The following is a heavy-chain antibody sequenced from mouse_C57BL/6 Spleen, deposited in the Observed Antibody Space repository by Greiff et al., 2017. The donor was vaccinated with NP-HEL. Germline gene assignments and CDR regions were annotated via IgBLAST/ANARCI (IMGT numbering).Heavy chain of an antibody. J-gene: IGHJ3*01. CDR3: ARSRDSSGYAAY. Sequence: QVQLQQSGPELVKPGASVKISCKASGYAFSSSWMNWVKQRPGKGLEWIGRIYPGDGDTNYNGKFKGKATLTADKSSSTAYMQLSSLTSEDSAVYFCARSRDSSGYAAYWGQGTLVTVSA. CDR1: GYAFSSSW. V-gene: IGHV1-82*01. CDR2: IYPGDGDT. D-gene: IGHD3-2*02.